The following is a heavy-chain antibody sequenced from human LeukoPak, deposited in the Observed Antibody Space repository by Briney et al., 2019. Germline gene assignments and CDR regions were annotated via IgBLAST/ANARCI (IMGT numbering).Heavy chain of an antibody. CDR1: GLSLRNVW. CDR2: ISSSSSTI. J-gene: IGHJ4*02. V-gene: IGHV3-48*02. D-gene: IGHD3-10*01. CDR3: ARDTIRGADY. Sequence: GGSLRLSCAVSGLSLRNVWMNWVRQAPGKGLEWVSYISSSSSTIYYADSVKGRFTISRDNAKNSLYLQMNSLRDEDTAVYYCARDTIRGADYWGQGTLVTVSS.